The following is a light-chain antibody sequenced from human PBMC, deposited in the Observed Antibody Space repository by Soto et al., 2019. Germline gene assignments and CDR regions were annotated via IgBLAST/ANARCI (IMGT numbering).Light chain of an antibody. CDR2: DAS. V-gene: IGKV1-5*01. CDR3: QHYNSYSEA. Sequence: IQMTQSPSTLSDSVGDRVTITCLASQSISSWLAWYQQKPGEAPKLLIYDASSLESGVPSRFSGSGSGTEFTLTISSLQPDDFATYYCQHYNSYSEAFGQGTKVDIK. CDR1: QSISSW. J-gene: IGKJ1*01.